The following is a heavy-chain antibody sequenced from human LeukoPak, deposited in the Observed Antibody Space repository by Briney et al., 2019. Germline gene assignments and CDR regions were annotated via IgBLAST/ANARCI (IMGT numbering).Heavy chain of an antibody. CDR1: GYSISSGYY. V-gene: IGHV4-38-2*02. CDR3: ARVRAVAGTPFDY. J-gene: IGHJ4*02. D-gene: IGHD6-19*01. CDR2: IYHSGST. Sequence: ETLSLTCSVSGYSISSGYYWGWIRQPPGKGLEWIGSIYHSGSTYYNPSLKSRVTISLDTSKNQFSLKVRSVTAADTAVYYCARVRAVAGTPFDYWGQGTLVTVSS.